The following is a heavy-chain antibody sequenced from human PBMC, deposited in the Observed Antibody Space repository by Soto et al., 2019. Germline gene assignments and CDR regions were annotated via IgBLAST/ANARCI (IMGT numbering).Heavy chain of an antibody. CDR3: AGGTYYFDY. CDR1: RLRLSNSG. V-gene: IGHV3-33*01. D-gene: IGHD1-26*01. Sequence: LRICCAACRLRLSNSGMHLARQAPGKGLEWVAAILYDGSNKYYADSVKGRFTIPRDNSKNTLYLQMNSLRAEDTAVYYCAGGTYYFDYSGQGTLVTVSS. CDR2: ILYDGSNK. J-gene: IGHJ4*02.